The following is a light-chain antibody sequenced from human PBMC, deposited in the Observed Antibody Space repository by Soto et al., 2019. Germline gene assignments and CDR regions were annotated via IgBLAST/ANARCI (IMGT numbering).Light chain of an antibody. CDR1: QSLDSTS. CDR3: QHYNSYSEA. CDR2: GAS. Sequence: EVVLTQSPGTLSLSPGERATLSCRASQSLDSTSLAWYQQKPGQSPRLVIYGASRRATGIPDRFSGSGSGTDFILTISSLQPDDFATYYCQHYNSYSEAFGQGTKVELK. J-gene: IGKJ1*01. V-gene: IGKV3-20*01.